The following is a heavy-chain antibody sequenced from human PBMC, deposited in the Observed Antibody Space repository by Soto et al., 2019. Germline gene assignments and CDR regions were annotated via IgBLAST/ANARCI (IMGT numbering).Heavy chain of an antibody. CDR3: ERGGSLYWYFEL. CDR1: GYTFTSYA. V-gene: IGHV1-3*01. CDR2: INAGNGNT. Sequence: QVQLVQSGAEVKKPGASVKVSCKASGYTFTSYAMHWVRQAPGQRLEWMGWINAGNGNTKYSQKFQGRVTMTRDTTASTAYMELSSLRSEDTAVYYCERGGSLYWYFELWGRGTLVTVSS. J-gene: IGHJ2*01. D-gene: IGHD1-26*01.